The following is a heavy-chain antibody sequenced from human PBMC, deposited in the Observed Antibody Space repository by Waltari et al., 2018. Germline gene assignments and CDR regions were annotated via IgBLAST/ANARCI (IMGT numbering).Heavy chain of an antibody. D-gene: IGHD3-16*02. J-gene: IGHJ4*02. CDR2: IYYSGST. CDR1: GGSISSYY. Sequence: QVQLQESGPGLVKPSETLSLTCTVSGGSISSYYWSWIRQPPGKGLEWIGYIYYSGSTNSNPPPKSRVTISVDTSKNQFSLKLSSVTAADTAVYYCARGRRLGELSSYFDYWGQGTLVTVSS. CDR3: ARGRRLGELSSYFDY. V-gene: IGHV4-59*01.